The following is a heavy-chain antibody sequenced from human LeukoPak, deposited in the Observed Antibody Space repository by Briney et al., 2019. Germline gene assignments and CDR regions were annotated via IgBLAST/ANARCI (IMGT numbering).Heavy chain of an antibody. Sequence: PSEALSLTCTVSGGSISSYYWSWIRQPPGKGLEWIGYIYYSGSTNYNPSLKSRVTISVDTSKNQFSLKLSSVTAADTAVYYCARGTYYYGSGSYCKHWFDPWGQGTLVTVSS. J-gene: IGHJ5*02. V-gene: IGHV4-59*01. CDR2: IYYSGST. CDR3: ARGTYYYGSGSYCKHWFDP. D-gene: IGHD3-10*01. CDR1: GGSISSYY.